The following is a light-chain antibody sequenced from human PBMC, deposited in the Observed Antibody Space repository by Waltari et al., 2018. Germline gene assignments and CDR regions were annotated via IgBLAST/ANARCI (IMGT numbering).Light chain of an antibody. CDR3: MIWRSGASE. CDR1: SAVNFSNPT. J-gene: IGLJ2*01. V-gene: IGLV5-45*03. Sequence: QAVLPQPSSLSASPGASARLPCPLRSAVNFSNPTIYCYQPKPGSPPQYRLRYKSDSDKQQGSGVPSRFSGSKDASANAGILLISGLQSEDEADYYCMIWRSGASEFGGGTKLTVL. CDR2: YKSDSDK.